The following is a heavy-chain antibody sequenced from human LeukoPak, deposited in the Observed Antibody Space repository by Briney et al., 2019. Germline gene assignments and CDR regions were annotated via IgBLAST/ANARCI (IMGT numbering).Heavy chain of an antibody. CDR3: AKSDQGSWGYYYYYMDV. CDR2: ISGSGGST. Sequence: GGSLRLSCAASGFTFSSYAMSWVRQAPGKGLEWVSAISGSGGSTYYADSVKGRFTISRDNSKNTLYLQMNSLRAEDTAVYYCAKSDQGSWGYYYYYMDVWGKGTTVTVSS. D-gene: IGHD6-13*01. V-gene: IGHV3-23*01. CDR1: GFTFSSYA. J-gene: IGHJ6*03.